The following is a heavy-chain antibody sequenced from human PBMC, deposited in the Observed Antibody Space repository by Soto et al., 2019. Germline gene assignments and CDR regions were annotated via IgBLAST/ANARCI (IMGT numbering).Heavy chain of an antibody. CDR1: GYTFTNYG. D-gene: IGHD1-26*01. Sequence: ASVKVSCKASGYTFTNYGISWVRQATGQGLEWMGWMNPNSGNTGYAQKFQGRVTMTRNTSISTAYMELSSLRSEDTAVYYCARDKVGAIDYWGQGTLVTVSS. V-gene: IGHV1-8*02. J-gene: IGHJ4*02. CDR3: ARDKVGAIDY. CDR2: MNPNSGNT.